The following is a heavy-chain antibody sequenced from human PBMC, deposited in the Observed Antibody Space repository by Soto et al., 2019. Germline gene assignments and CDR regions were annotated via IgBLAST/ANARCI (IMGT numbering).Heavy chain of an antibody. CDR1: GGSISSSNW. Sequence: SETLSLTCAVSGGSISSSNWWSWVRQPPGKGLEWIGEIYHSGSTNYNPSLKSRVTISVDKSKNQFSLKLSSVTAADTAVYYCARSGLAAAGTYYYYGMDVWGQGTTVTVSS. D-gene: IGHD6-13*01. V-gene: IGHV4-4*02. CDR2: IYHSGST. CDR3: ARSGLAAAGTYYYYGMDV. J-gene: IGHJ6*02.